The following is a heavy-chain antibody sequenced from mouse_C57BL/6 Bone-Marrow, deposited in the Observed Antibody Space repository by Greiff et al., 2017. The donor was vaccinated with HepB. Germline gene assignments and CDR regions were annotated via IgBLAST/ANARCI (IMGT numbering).Heavy chain of an antibody. CDR2: IDPSDSYT. D-gene: IGHD2-2*01. V-gene: IGHV1-59*01. Sequence: QVQLQQPGAELVRPGTSVKLSCKASGYTFTSYWMHWVKQRPGQGLEWIGVIDPSDSYTNYNQKFKGKATLTVDTSSSTAYMQLSSLTSEDSAVYYCARERDGVTTSYFDYWGQGTTLTVSS. J-gene: IGHJ2*01. CDR3: ARERDGVTTSYFDY. CDR1: GYTFTSYW.